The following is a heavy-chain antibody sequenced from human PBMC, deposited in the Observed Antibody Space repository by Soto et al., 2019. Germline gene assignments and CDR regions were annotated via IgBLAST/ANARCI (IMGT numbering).Heavy chain of an antibody. J-gene: IGHJ3*02. Sequence: LSCAGSGYNFGGFWMHWVRQAPGKGLVWVSRIDNGGTNTVYADAVKGRFTISRDNAKNTLYLQMNSLRAEDTAVYYCAKDRGRPDAFNIGGPGTMLTVS. CDR2: IDNGGTNT. V-gene: IGHV3-74*01. D-gene: IGHD3-10*01. CDR3: AKDRGRPDAFNI. CDR1: GYNFGGFW.